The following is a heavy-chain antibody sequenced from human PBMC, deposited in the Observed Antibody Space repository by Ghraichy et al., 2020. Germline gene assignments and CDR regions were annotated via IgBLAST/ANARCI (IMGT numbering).Heavy chain of an antibody. CDR1: GFTFGSSW. D-gene: IGHD3-22*01. CDR3: VRSNGYLDY. CDR2: ISSDERTT. V-gene: IGHV3-74*01. J-gene: IGHJ4*02. Sequence: GESLNISCAASGFTFGSSWMHWVRQAPGKGLVWVSHISSDERTTNYADSVKGRSTISRDNAKNTLYLQMNSLRAEDTALYYCVRSNGYLDYWGQGTLVTVSS.